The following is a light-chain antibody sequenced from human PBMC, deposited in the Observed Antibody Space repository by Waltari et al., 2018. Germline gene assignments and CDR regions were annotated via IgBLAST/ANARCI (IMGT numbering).Light chain of an antibody. V-gene: IGKV1-33*01. Sequence: QLTQSPSSLSASVGDEITITCQASQAIYDFLSWYQQKPGQAPRLLIYHASNLETGVPPRFSGSGYGTQFSLTISGLLPEDFATYYCLQFDTAWLSFGGGTKVEIK. J-gene: IGKJ4*01. CDR3: LQFDTAWLS. CDR2: HAS. CDR1: QAIYDF.